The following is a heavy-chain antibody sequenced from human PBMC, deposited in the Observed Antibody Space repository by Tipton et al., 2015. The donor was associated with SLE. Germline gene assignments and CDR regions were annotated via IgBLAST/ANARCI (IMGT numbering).Heavy chain of an antibody. CDR2: IGGMGEGT. CDR1: GFTFSTYA. Sequence: LRLSCAASGFTFSTYAISWIRQAPGKGLEWVSVIGGMGEGTYYADSVKGRFTTSRDNSKNTVYLQMNSLRVEDTAIYYCVKETRVVGGTPFQDYFDSWGQGTLVTVSP. D-gene: IGHD1-26*01. CDR3: VKETRVVGGTPFQDYFDS. V-gene: IGHV3-23*01. J-gene: IGHJ4*02.